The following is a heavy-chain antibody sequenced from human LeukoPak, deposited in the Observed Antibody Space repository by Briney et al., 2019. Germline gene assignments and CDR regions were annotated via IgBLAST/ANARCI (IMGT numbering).Heavy chain of an antibody. V-gene: IGHV4-39*01. D-gene: IGHD3-10*01. CDR1: GGSISSSNYY. CDR3: ARHCPPWMVRGNGDNGFDP. Sequence: PSETLSLTCTVSGGSISSSNYYWGWIRQPPGKGLEWIGSIYYNGSTHYNPSLKSQVFMSVDTSKNHFSLKLSSVTAADTAGYYCARHCPPWMVRGNGDNGFDPWGQGTLVTVSS. J-gene: IGHJ5*02. CDR2: IYYNGST.